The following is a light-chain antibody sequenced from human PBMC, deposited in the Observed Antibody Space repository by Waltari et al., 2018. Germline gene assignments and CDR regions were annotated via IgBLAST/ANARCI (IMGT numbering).Light chain of an antibody. Sequence: ETVMTQSPATLSVSPGETATLSCRASQNVDSSLAWYQQRPGQPPRLRLSAASTRASGVPARFSGSGSGTEFTLTISSRQSEDSAVYYCQQYNNWPPLTFGGGTKVELK. CDR2: AAS. V-gene: IGKV3-15*01. J-gene: IGKJ4*01. CDR1: QNVDSS. CDR3: QQYNNWPPLT.